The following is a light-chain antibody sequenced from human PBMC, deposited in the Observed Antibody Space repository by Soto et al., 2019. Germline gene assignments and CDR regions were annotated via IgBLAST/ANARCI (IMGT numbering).Light chain of an antibody. CDR1: SSNIGSRS. J-gene: IGLJ3*02. CDR3: SAWDDILRAWV. CDR2: KDT. Sequence: QSVLTQPPSASGTPGQRVTISCSGGSSNIGSRSVHWFQQLPGTAPKLLIYKDTQRPSGVPDRFSGSKSGPSASLAISGLRSDDEADYYCSAWDDILRAWVFGGGTQLTVL. V-gene: IGLV1-47*01.